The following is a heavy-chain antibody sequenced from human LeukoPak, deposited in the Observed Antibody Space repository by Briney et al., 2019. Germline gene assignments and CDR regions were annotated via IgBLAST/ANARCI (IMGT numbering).Heavy chain of an antibody. CDR2: ISSSSSYI. V-gene: IGHV3-21*01. CDR3: ASGVVGATAGY. Sequence: GGSLRLSCAASGFTFSSYNMNWVRQTPGQGLEWVSSISSSSSYIYYADSVKGRFTISRDNAKNSLYLQMNSLRAEDTAVYYCASGVVGATAGYWGQGTLVTVSS. D-gene: IGHD1-26*01. CDR1: GFTFSSYN. J-gene: IGHJ4*02.